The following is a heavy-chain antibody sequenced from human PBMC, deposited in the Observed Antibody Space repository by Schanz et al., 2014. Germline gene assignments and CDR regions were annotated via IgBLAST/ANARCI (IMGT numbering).Heavy chain of an antibody. V-gene: IGHV1-2*02. J-gene: IGHJ4*02. CDR2: IDPNSGGT. CDR1: GNTLSAYY. CDR3: ARDGIGADKR. D-gene: IGHD6-13*01. Sequence: QVQLVQSGSELKKPGASVKVSCKASGNTLSAYYIHWIRQAPGQGLEWMGWIDPNSGGTNFAQKFQGRVTMTRDTSISTAYMELSRLRSDDTAVYYCARDGIGADKRWGQGTLVTVSS.